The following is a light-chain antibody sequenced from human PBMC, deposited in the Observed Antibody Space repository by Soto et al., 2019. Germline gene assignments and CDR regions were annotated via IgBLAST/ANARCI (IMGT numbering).Light chain of an antibody. J-gene: IGLJ1*01. CDR2: QDS. CDR3: QAWDSSTASYV. CDR1: KLGDKY. V-gene: IGLV3-1*01. Sequence: SYELTQPPSVSVSPGQTASITCSGDKLGDKYACWYQQKPGQSPVPVIYQDSKRHSGIPERFSGSNSGNTATLTISGTQAMYEADYYCQAWDSSTASYVFGTGTKLNVL.